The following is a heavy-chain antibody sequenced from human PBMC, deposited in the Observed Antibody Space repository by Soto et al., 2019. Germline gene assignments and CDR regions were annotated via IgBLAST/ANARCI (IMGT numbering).Heavy chain of an antibody. J-gene: IGHJ5*02. CDR1: GGSISSYY. CDR3: ARHGGFGELYNWFDP. D-gene: IGHD3-10*01. Sequence: SETLSLTCTVSGGSISSYYWSWIRQPPGKGLEWIAYIYYSGSTNHNPSLKSRVTISIDTSKNQFSLKLSSVTAADTAVYYCARHGGFGELYNWFDPWGQGTLVTVPS. CDR2: IYYSGST. V-gene: IGHV4-59*08.